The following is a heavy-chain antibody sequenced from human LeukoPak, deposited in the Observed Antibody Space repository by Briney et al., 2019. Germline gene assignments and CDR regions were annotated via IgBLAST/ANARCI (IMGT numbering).Heavy chain of an antibody. Sequence: SQTLSLTCTVSGCSISSGDYYWSWIRQPPGKGLEWIGYIYYSGSTYYNPSLKSRVTISVETSKNQFSLKLSSVTAADTAVYYCARGKELAAPDPWGQGTLVTVSS. CDR3: ARGKELAAPDP. D-gene: IGHD6-6*01. J-gene: IGHJ5*02. CDR1: GCSISSGDYY. V-gene: IGHV4-30-4*01. CDR2: IYYSGST.